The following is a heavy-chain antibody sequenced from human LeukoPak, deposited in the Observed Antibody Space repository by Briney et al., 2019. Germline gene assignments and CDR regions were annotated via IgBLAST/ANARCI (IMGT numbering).Heavy chain of an antibody. CDR1: GYTFTGYY. Sequence: ASVKVSCKASGYTFTGYYMHWVRQAPGQGLKWMGWINPNSGGTNYAQKFQGRVTMTRDTSISTAYMELSRLRSDDTAVYYCARDGGIAAAYYYYYYGMDVWGQGTTVTVSS. CDR3: ARDGGIAAAYYYYYYGMDV. V-gene: IGHV1-2*02. D-gene: IGHD6-13*01. CDR2: INPNSGGT. J-gene: IGHJ6*02.